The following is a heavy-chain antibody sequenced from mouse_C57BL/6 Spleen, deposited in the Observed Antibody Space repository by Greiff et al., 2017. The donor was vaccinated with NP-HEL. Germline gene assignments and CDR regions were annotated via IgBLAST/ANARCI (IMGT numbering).Heavy chain of an antibody. CDR1: GYTFTSYW. CDR2: INPSNGGT. CDR3: ARKGTTVVAPDH. D-gene: IGHD1-1*01. V-gene: IGHV1-53*01. Sequence: QVQLQQSGTELVKPGASVKLSCKASGYTFTSYWMHWVKQRPGQGLEWIGNINPSNGGTNYNEKFKSKATLTVDKSSSTAYMQLSSLTSEDSAVYYCARKGTTVVAPDHWGQGTTLTVSS. J-gene: IGHJ2*01.